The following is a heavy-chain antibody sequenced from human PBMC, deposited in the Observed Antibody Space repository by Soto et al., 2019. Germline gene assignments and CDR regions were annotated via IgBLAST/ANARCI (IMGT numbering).Heavy chain of an antibody. Sequence: PGGSLRLSCAASGFTFSDYYMSWIRQTPGKGLEWVSYISSSGSTIYYADSVKGRFTISRDNAKNSLYLQMNSLRAEDTAVYYCASLVVVVAASPGIDDAFDIWGQGTMVTVSS. J-gene: IGHJ3*02. D-gene: IGHD2-15*01. CDR2: ISSSGSTI. V-gene: IGHV3-11*01. CDR1: GFTFSDYY. CDR3: ASLVVVVAASPGIDDAFDI.